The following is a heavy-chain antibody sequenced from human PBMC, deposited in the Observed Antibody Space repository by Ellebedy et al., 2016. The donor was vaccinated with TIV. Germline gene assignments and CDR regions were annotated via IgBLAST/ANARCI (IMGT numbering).Heavy chain of an antibody. J-gene: IGHJ4*02. CDR2: INPTSGDS. V-gene: IGHV1-46*01. CDR1: GYTFTRYY. D-gene: IGHD3-22*01. CDR3: ARGDNYYYDSSGYYYSH. Sequence: ASVKVSCKVSGYTFTRYYLYWVRQAPGQGLDWMGIINPTSGDSNYAQKFQGRVTMPRDTSTSTVYMELSSLRSEDTAVYYCARGDNYYYDSSGYYYSHWGQGTLVTVSS.